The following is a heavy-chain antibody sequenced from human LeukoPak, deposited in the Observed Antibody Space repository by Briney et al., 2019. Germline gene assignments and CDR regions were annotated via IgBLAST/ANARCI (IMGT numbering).Heavy chain of an antibody. CDR3: ASPRDGYIYGAFDV. CDR1: GGSIRSFY. V-gene: IGHV4-59*08. J-gene: IGHJ3*01. Sequence: SETLSLTCTVSGGSIRSFYWNWIRQSPGRELEWIGYITYSGSAYYNPSLKSRATISVDTSKNQFSLKLTSVTAADTAVYYCASPRDGYIYGAFDVWGQGTMVTVSS. CDR2: ITYSGSA. D-gene: IGHD5-24*01.